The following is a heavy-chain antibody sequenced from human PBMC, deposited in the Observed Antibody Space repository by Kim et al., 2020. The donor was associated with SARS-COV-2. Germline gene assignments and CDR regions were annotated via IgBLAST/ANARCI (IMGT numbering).Heavy chain of an antibody. Sequence: GGSLRLSCAASGFTFSSYSMNWVRQAPGKGLEWVSSISSSSYIYYADSVKGRFTISRDNAKNSLYLQMNSLRAEDTAVYYCARGPRNGDWDYWGQGTLVTVSS. CDR1: GFTFSSYS. J-gene: IGHJ4*02. V-gene: IGHV3-21*01. CDR3: ARGPRNGDWDY. D-gene: IGHD4-17*01. CDR2: ISSSSYI.